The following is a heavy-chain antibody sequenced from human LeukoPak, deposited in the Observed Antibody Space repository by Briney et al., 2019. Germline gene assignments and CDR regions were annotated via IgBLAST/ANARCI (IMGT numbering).Heavy chain of an antibody. CDR3: ARDRDYYDSSGYPSPDAFDI. D-gene: IGHD3-22*01. CDR2: IYYSGST. J-gene: IGHJ3*02. Sequence: PSETLSLTCTVSGGSISSYYWSWIRQPPGKGLEWIGYIYYSGSTNYNPSLKSRVTISVDTSKNQFSLKLSSVTAAGTAVYYCARDRDYYDSSGYPSPDAFDIWGQGTMVTVSS. V-gene: IGHV4-59*01. CDR1: GGSISSYY.